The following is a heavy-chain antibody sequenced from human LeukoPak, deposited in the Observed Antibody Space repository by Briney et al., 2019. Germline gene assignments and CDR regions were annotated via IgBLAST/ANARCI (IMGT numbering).Heavy chain of an antibody. J-gene: IGHJ6*02. CDR3: ARDVKAGYSSPTYGMDV. Sequence: ASVKVSCKASGYTFTGYYMHWVRQAPGQGLEWMGWINPNSGGTNYAQKFQGWVTMTRDTSISTAYMELSRLRSDDTAVYYCARDVKAGYSSPTYGMDVWGQGTTVTVSS. V-gene: IGHV1-2*04. D-gene: IGHD6-13*01. CDR2: INPNSGGT. CDR1: GYTFTGYY.